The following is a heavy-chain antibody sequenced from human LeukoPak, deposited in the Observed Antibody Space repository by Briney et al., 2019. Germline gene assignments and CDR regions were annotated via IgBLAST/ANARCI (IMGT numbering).Heavy chain of an antibody. CDR2: IKSKTEGGTT. CDR1: GFTFSNAW. V-gene: IGHV3-15*01. D-gene: IGHD5-12*01. Sequence: GESLRLSCAASGFTFSNAWMTWVRQAPGKGLEWVGRIKSKTEGGTTDYVVPVKGRFTISRDDSKSALYLQMDSLRTEDTAVYYCTTDAAGRLKRGSPPYYFDYWGQGTLVTVSS. J-gene: IGHJ4*02. CDR3: TTDAAGRLKRGSPPYYFDY.